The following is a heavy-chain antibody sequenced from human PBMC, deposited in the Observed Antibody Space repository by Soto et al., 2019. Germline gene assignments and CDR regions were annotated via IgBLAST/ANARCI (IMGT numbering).Heavy chain of an antibody. D-gene: IGHD2-15*01. CDR2: ISGSGGRT. CDR3: AKSDWSGGSCYVPFDC. CDR1: GFTFSNYG. V-gene: IGHV3-23*01. Sequence: EVQVLESGGGLVQPGGSLRLSCAASGFTFSNYGMSWVRQAPGKGLEWVSSISGSGGRTYYADSVKGRFTISRENSKNTLYLQTDSLRADETAFYYCAKSDWSGGSCYVPFDCWGQGTLVTVSS. J-gene: IGHJ4*02.